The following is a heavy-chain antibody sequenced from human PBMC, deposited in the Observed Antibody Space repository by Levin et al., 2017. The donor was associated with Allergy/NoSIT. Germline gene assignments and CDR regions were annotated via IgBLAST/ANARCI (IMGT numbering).Heavy chain of an antibody. V-gene: IGHV1-2*02. CDR2: INPNSGGT. D-gene: IGHD6-13*01. Sequence: ASVKVSCKASGYTFTGYYMHWVRQAPGQGLEWMGWINPNSGGTNYAQKFQGRVTMTRDTSISTAYMELSRLRSDDTAVYYCVRDRGAAAGRRGIDYWGQGTLVTVSS. CDR1: GYTFTGYY. CDR3: VRDRGAAAGRRGIDY. J-gene: IGHJ4*02.